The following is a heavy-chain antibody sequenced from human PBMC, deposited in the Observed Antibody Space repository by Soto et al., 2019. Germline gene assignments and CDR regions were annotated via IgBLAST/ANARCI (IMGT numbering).Heavy chain of an antibody. CDR1: GYTFTGYY. CDR2: INPNSGGT. Sequence: ASVKVSCKASGYTFTGYYMHWVRQAPGQGLEWMGWINPNSGGTNYAQKFQGWVTMTRDTSVSTAYMELSRLRSDDTAVYYCARDARLTSYYYYGMDVWGQGTTVTVS. J-gene: IGHJ6*02. V-gene: IGHV1-2*04. D-gene: IGHD7-27*01. CDR3: ARDARLTSYYYYGMDV.